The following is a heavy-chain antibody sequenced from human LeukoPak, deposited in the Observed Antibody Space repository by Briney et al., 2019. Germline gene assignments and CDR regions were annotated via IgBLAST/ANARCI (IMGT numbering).Heavy chain of an antibody. CDR3: ANLVVVIAATSFDY. CDR1: GYTFTDYN. Sequence: ATVKISCKASGYTFTDYNIHWVQQAPGKGLEWVGRVDPEDGATMYAEKFQDRVTITADTSTDTTYMELRSLRSEDTAVYYCANLVVVIAATSFDYWGQGTLDTVSS. CDR2: VDPEDGAT. V-gene: IGHV1-69-2*01. D-gene: IGHD2-15*01. J-gene: IGHJ4*02.